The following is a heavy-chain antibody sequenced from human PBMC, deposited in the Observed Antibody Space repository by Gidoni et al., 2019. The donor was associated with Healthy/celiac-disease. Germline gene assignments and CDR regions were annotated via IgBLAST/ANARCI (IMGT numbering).Heavy chain of an antibody. J-gene: IGHJ3*02. CDR3: AADTPGVVTPRAFDI. CDR2: IDVGSGNT. Sequence: QMQLVQSGTEVKKPGTPVQVSCKAAGFTFTSSAGQWVRQARGQRRDWIGWIDVGSGNTNYAHKFQERVTITRDMSTSTAYMELSILRSEDTAVYYCAADTPGVVTPRAFDIWGQGTMVTVSS. CDR1: GFTFTSSA. D-gene: IGHD2-21*02. V-gene: IGHV1-58*01.